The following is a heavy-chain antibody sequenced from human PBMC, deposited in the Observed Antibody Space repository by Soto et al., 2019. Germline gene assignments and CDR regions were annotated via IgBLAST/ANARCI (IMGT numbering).Heavy chain of an antibody. CDR3: ERRYCSGTSCPAIGIGFDF. CDR1: VFSFSRYS. J-gene: IGHJ4*02. Sequence: GSLRLSCAASVFSFSRYSMGGVRQAPGKGLEWVFAIIGSGGNTYYADSVKGRFTISRDNAKNSLFLQMNSLRAGDSAVYYCERRYCSGTSCPAIGIGFDFWGQGTLVTVSS. V-gene: IGHV3-23*01. CDR2: IIGSGGNT. D-gene: IGHD2-15*01.